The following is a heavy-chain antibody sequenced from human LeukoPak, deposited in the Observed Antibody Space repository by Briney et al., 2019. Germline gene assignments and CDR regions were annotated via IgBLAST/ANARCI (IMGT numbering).Heavy chain of an antibody. V-gene: IGHV3-30*02. CDR2: IRYDGSNK. CDR1: GFTFSRYG. D-gene: IGHD3-10*01. J-gene: IGHJ4*02. CDR3: ARDRTTMIRGIYPGDY. Sequence: GGSLRLSCGASGFTFSRYGMHWVRQAPGKGLEWVAFIRYDGSNKYYADSAKGRFTISRDNSKNTLYLQMNSLRSDDTAVYYCARDRTTMIRGIYPGDYWGQGTLVTVSS.